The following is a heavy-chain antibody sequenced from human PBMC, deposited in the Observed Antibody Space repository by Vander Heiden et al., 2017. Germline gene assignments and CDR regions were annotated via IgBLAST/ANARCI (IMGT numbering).Heavy chain of an antibody. Sequence: QVTLKESGPVLVKPTETLTLTCTVSGFSLRNARMGVSWIRQPPGKALEWLAHIFSNDEKSYSTSLKSRLTISKDTSKSQVVLTMTNMDPVDTATYYCARTRSYYYDSSGYYYPYYFDYWGQGTLVTVSS. J-gene: IGHJ4*02. CDR2: IFSNDEK. V-gene: IGHV2-26*01. CDR1: GFSLRNARMG. CDR3: ARTRSYYYDSSGYYYPYYFDY. D-gene: IGHD3-22*01.